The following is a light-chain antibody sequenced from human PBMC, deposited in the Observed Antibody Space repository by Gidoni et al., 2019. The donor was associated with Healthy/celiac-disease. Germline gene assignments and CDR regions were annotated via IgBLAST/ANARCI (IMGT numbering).Light chain of an antibody. CDR1: QSVSSY. Sequence: EIVLTQSPATLSSSPGERATLPCRSSQSVSSYLACYQQKPGQAPRLLLYDASNRATGIPARFSGSGSGTDFSLTISSLEPEDFAVYYCQQRSNWPRWTFGQGTKVEIK. CDR2: DAS. V-gene: IGKV3-11*01. CDR3: QQRSNWPRWT. J-gene: IGKJ1*01.